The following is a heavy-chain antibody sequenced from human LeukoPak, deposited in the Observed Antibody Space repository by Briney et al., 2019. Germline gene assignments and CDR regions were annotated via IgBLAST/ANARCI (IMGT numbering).Heavy chain of an antibody. CDR1: GFAMPNFG. J-gene: IGHJ4*02. V-gene: IGHV1-18*01. Sequence: ASVKVSCDTSGFAMPNFGFSWVRQAPGQGPEWLGWISGASISTNYAPKFRDRIIMTTDTSTNIVYMELRSLRSDDTAVYYCARDPSNSSGWKTFFDYWGQGVPVTVSS. CDR2: ISGASIST. D-gene: IGHD6-19*01. CDR3: ARDPSNSSGWKTFFDY.